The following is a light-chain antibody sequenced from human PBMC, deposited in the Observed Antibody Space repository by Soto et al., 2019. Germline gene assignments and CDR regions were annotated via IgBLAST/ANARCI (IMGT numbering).Light chain of an antibody. CDR1: SSDVSSYIY. CDR3: SSYTSYSTVV. Sequence: QSALTQPASVSGSPGQSITISCTGTSSDVSSYIYVSWYQQHPGKAPKLMIYEVSNRPSGVSNRFSGSKSGNTASLTISGLQAEDEADYYCSSYTSYSTVVFGGGTQLTVL. J-gene: IGLJ3*02. V-gene: IGLV2-14*01. CDR2: EVS.